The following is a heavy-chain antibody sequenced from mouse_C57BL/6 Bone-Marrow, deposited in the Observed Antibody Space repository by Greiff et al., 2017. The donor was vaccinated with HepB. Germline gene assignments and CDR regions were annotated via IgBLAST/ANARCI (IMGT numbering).Heavy chain of an antibody. CDR3: TSMITDYFDY. Sequence: DVKLQESGAELVRPGASVKLSCTASGFNIKDDYMHWVKQRPEQGLEWIGWIDPENGDTEYASKFQGKATITADTSSNTAYLQLSSLTSEDTAVYYCTSMITDYFDYWGQGTTLTGSS. D-gene: IGHD2-4*01. CDR1: GFNIKDDY. CDR2: IDPENGDT. J-gene: IGHJ2*01. V-gene: IGHV14-4*01.